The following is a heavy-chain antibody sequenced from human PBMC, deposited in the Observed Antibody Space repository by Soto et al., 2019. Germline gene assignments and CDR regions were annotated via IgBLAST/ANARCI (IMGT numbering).Heavy chain of an antibody. V-gene: IGHV4-4*07. CDR1: GGSISSYY. CDR3: ARDSALWFGEFSPSNWFDP. J-gene: IGHJ5*02. CDR2: IYTSGST. D-gene: IGHD3-10*01. Sequence: LSLTCTVSGGSISSYYWSWIRQPAGKGLEWIGRIYTSGSTNYNPSLKSRVTMSVDSSKNQFSLKLSSVTAADTAVYYCARDSALWFGEFSPSNWFDPWGQGTLVTVSS.